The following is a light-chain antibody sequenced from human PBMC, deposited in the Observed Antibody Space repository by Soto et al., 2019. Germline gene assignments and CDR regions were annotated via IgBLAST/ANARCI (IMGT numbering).Light chain of an antibody. CDR3: QSYENSRTGFYV. CDR1: SSDIGAGFD. J-gene: IGLJ1*01. V-gene: IGLV1-40*01. Sequence: QSVLTQPPSVSGAPGQRVTISCSGSSSDIGAGFDVHWYQHLSGTAPKLPIYGNTNRPSGVPGRFSGSKSGTSASLVISGLQAEDEADYYCQSYENSRTGFYVFGTGTKVTVL. CDR2: GNT.